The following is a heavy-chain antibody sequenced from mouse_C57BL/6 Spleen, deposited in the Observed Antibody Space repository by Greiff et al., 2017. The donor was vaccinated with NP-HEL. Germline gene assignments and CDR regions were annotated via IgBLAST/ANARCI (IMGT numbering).Heavy chain of an antibody. D-gene: IGHD1-2*01. V-gene: IGHV3-2*02. CDR3: ARTARIKY. CDR1: GYSITSGYG. Sequence: EVQLVESGPGLVKPSQSLSLTCTVTGYSITSGYGWNWIRQFPGNKLEWMGYISYSGSTNYNPSLNSRISITRDTSKNQCFLQLNSVTTEDTATYYCARTARIKYWGQGTTLTVSS. J-gene: IGHJ2*01. CDR2: ISYSGST.